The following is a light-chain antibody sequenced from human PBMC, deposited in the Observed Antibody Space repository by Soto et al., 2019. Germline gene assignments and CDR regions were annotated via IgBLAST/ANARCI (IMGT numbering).Light chain of an antibody. CDR2: EAS. V-gene: IGKV1-5*03. CDR3: KQYDSYRLFT. Sequence: DIQMTQSPSTLSASVGDRVTITCRASQSVNSWLAWYQQKPGRAPKLLIYEASTLESGVPSRFRGSGSGTEFTLTISSLQPDDFATYYCKQYDSYRLFTFGPGTKVEVK. CDR1: QSVNSW. J-gene: IGKJ3*01.